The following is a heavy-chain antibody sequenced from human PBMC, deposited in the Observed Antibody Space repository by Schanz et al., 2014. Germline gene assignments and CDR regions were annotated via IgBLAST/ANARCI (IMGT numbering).Heavy chain of an antibody. CDR2: MSWNAGSL. Sequence: EVQLVESGGGVVRPGGSLRLSCAASGFGFDDYAMSWVRQAPGKGLEWVSGMSWNAGSLGYGDSVKGRFTISRDNAKNSLYLQMNSLRAEDTAVYYCATEGPRGTRHPINYYYAMDNWGQGTKXTV. D-gene: IGHD6-6*01. CDR3: ATEGPRGTRHPINYYYAMDN. V-gene: IGHV3-20*04. J-gene: IGHJ6*02. CDR1: GFGFDDYA.